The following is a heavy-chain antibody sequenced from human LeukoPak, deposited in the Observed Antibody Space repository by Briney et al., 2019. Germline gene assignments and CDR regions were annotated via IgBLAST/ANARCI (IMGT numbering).Heavy chain of an antibody. D-gene: IGHD6-13*01. J-gene: IGHJ5*02. CDR3: ARDRSSSWYNWFDP. CDR1: GGSISSYY. Sequence: SETLSLTCTVSGGSISSYYWSWIRQPPGKGLEWIGYIYSSGSTNYNPSLKSRVTMSVDTSKNQFSLKLTSVTAADTAVHYCARDRSSSWYNWFDPWGQGALVTVSS. CDR2: IYSSGST. V-gene: IGHV4-59*01.